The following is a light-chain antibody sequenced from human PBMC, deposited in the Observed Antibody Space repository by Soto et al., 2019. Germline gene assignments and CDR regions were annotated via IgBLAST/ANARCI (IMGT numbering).Light chain of an antibody. CDR2: DAS. V-gene: IGKV3-11*01. CDR1: QTVRNNY. CDR3: QQRSNLPPWT. Sequence: EIVLTQSPGTLSLSPGERATLSCRASQTVRNNYLAWYQQKPGQAPRLLIYDASNRATGIPARFSGSGSGTDFTLTISRLEPEDFAVYYCQQRSNLPPWTFGQGTKV. J-gene: IGKJ1*01.